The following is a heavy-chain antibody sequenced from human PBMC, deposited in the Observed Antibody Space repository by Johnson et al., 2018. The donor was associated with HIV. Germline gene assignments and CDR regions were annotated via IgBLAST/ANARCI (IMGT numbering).Heavy chain of an antibody. D-gene: IGHD1-26*01. V-gene: IGHV3-30*03. CDR3: ARDGTWELHRHAFDI. CDR1: GFTFSDYY. J-gene: IGHJ3*02. CDR2: ISYDGSNK. Sequence: QEQLVESGGGLVKPGGSLRLSCAASGFTFSDYYMSWIHQTPGKGLEWVAVISYDGSNKYYADSVKGRFPISRDNSKNTLYLQMKRLRAEDTAVYYCARDGTWELHRHAFDIWGQGTMVTVSS.